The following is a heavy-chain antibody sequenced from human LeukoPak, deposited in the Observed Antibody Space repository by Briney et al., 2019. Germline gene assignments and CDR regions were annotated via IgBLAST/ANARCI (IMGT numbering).Heavy chain of an antibody. CDR2: ISSSGSTI. Sequence: PGGSLRLSCAASGFTFSSYEMNWVRRAPGKGLEWVSYISSSGSTIYYADSVKGRFTISRDNAKNSLYLQMNSLRAEDTAVYYCARGRYYYGSGSYSRHYYYGMDVWGKGTTVTVSS. D-gene: IGHD3-10*01. V-gene: IGHV3-48*03. J-gene: IGHJ6*04. CDR3: ARGRYYYGSGSYSRHYYYGMDV. CDR1: GFTFSSYE.